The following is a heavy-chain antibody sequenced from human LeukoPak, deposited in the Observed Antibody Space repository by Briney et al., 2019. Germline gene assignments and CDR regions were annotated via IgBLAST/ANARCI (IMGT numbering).Heavy chain of an antibody. CDR3: ARDVGYSYGIDAFDI. Sequence: GRSLRLSCAASGFTFSSYAMHWVRQAPGKGLEWVAVISYDGSNKYYADSVKGRFTISRDNSKNTLYLQMNSLRAEDTAVYYCARDVGYSYGIDAFDIWGQGTMVTVSS. J-gene: IGHJ3*02. CDR1: GFTFSSYA. V-gene: IGHV3-30*04. D-gene: IGHD5-18*01. CDR2: ISYDGSNK.